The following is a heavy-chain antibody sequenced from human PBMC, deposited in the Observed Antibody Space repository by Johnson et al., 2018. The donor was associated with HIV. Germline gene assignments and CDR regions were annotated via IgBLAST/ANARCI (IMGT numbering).Heavy chain of an antibody. CDR1: GFIFSTYW. CDR3: SRHSPRGYIGYDAFDI. D-gene: IGHD5-12*01. Sequence: VQLVESGGGFVQRGGSLRLPCATSGFIFSTYWMSWVRQAPGKGLEWVANIKQDGSEKHYMDSVKGRFTVSRDNAKNSLDLQMSSLGPEDTAVYYCSRHSPRGYIGYDAFDIWGQGTVVTVSS. V-gene: IGHV3-7*05. J-gene: IGHJ3*02. CDR2: IKQDGSEK.